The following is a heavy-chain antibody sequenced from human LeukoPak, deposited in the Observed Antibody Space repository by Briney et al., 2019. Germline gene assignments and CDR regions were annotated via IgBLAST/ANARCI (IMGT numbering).Heavy chain of an antibody. V-gene: IGHV1-46*01. CDR2: VNPSSGST. D-gene: IGHD1-26*01. CDR1: GYTFTSYF. CDR3: ARAVGPRGGNWFDP. Sequence: ASVKVSCKASGYTFTSYFMHWVRQAPGQGLEWMGVVNPSSGSTTYSQKFQGRVTMTRDTSTSTVFMDLSSLRSEDTALYYCARAVGPRGGNWFDPWGQGTLVTVSS. J-gene: IGHJ5*02.